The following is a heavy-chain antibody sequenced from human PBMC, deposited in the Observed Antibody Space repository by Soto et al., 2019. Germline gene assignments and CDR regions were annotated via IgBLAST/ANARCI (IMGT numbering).Heavy chain of an antibody. Sequence: QVQLVQYGPEVKRPGASVKVSCKTSGYTFTAYGLASLRQAPGQRPEWMGWVSTNDDRTNYAQKFQGRVTMTTDRSTTTTYMELRSLRADDTAVYYCTRELNTESSAYYSFAYWGQGTLVTVSS. D-gene: IGHD3-22*01. J-gene: IGHJ4*02. V-gene: IGHV1-18*01. CDR3: TRELNTESSAYYSFAY. CDR1: GYTFTAYG. CDR2: VSTNDDRT.